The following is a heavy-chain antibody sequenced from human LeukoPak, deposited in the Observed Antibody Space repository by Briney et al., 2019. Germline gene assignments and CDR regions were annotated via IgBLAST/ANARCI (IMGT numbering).Heavy chain of an antibody. D-gene: IGHD1-26*01. CDR1: GGTISSSSYY. CDR2: IYYSGST. J-gene: IGHJ4*02. CDR3: ASQWELHQHDY. V-gene: IGHV4-39*01. Sequence: SETLPLTCTVSGGTISSSSYYWGWIRQPPGKGLEWIGSIYYSGSTYYNPSLKSRVTISVDTSKNQFSLKQSAVTAADTAVYYCASQWELHQHDYWSQGTLVTVSS.